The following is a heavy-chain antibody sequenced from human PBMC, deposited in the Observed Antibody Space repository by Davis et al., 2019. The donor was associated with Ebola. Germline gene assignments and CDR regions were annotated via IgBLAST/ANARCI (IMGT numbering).Heavy chain of an antibody. CDR2: ISWNGGSI. V-gene: IGHV3-9*01. J-gene: IGHJ2*01. CDR3: ARHVYGDFWFFDL. Sequence: GGSLRLSCAASGFTFSSYGMHWVRQAPGKGLEWVSGISWNGGSIGYADSVKGRFTISRDNSKNTLYLQMNGLRVEDTAVYYCARHVYGDFWFFDLWGRGTRVTVSS. CDR1: GFTFSSYG. D-gene: IGHD4-17*01.